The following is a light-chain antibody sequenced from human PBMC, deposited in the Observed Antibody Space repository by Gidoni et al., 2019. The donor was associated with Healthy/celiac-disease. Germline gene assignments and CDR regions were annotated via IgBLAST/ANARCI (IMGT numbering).Light chain of an antibody. J-gene: IGLJ1*01. Sequence: QSVLTQPPSVSEAPGQRVTISCTGTSSNIGAGYDVHWYQHLPGTAPKLLIYGNNNRPSGVPDRFSGSKSGTSASLAITGLQAEDEADYYCQSYDTSLSGSYVFGTGTKVTVL. CDR3: QSYDTSLSGSYV. CDR1: SSNIGAGYD. CDR2: GNN. V-gene: IGLV1-40*01.